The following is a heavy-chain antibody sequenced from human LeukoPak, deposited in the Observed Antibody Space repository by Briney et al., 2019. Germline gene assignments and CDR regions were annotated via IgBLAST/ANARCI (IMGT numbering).Heavy chain of an antibody. CDR1: GFTFSSYT. J-gene: IGHJ3*02. D-gene: IGHD3-9*01. CDR2: ISSSSSYI. V-gene: IGHV3-21*04. Sequence: GGSLRLSCAASGFTFSSYTMNWVRPAPGKGLEWVSSISSSSSYIYYADSVKGRFTISRDNAKNSLYLQMNSLRAEDTAVYYCARDTYDILTGYYKWAFDIWGQGTMVTVSS. CDR3: ARDTYDILTGYYKWAFDI.